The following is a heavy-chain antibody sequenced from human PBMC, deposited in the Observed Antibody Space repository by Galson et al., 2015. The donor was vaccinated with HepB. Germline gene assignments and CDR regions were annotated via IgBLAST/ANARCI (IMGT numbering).Heavy chain of an antibody. CDR1: GYTFTTYA. V-gene: IGHV1-3*01. Sequence: SVKVSCKASGYTFTTYALHWVRQAPGQRLEWMGWINAGNGNTKYSQKFQGRVTITRDTSASTAYMELSSLRSEDTAVYYCARTGDILTGYYNFYSWGQGTLVTVSS. CDR3: ARTGDILTGYYNFYS. CDR2: INAGNGNT. J-gene: IGHJ4*02. D-gene: IGHD3-9*01.